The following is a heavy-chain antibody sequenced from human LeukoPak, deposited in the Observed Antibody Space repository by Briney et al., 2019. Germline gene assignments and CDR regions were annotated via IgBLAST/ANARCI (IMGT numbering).Heavy chain of an antibody. CDR2: INPNSGGT. Sequence: ASVTVSCKASGYTFTGYYMHWVRQAPGQGLEWMGWINPNSGGTNYAQKFQGRVTMTRDTSISTAYMELSRLRSDDTAMYYCARLYLPATRFDYWGQGTLVTVSS. V-gene: IGHV1-2*02. D-gene: IGHD5-24*01. J-gene: IGHJ4*02. CDR3: ARLYLPATRFDY. CDR1: GYTFTGYY.